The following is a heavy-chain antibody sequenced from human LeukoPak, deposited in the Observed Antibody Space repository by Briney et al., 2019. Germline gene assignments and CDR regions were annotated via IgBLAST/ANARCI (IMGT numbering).Heavy chain of an antibody. Sequence: GGSLRLSCAASGFTFDDYAMHWVRQAPGKGLEWVSGISWKSGSIGYADSVKGRFTISRDNAKNSLYLQMNSLRAEDTALYYCAKSSWSRGWYYYGMDVWGQGTTVTVSS. CDR3: AKSSWSRGWYYYGMDV. J-gene: IGHJ6*02. CDR1: GFTFDDYA. V-gene: IGHV3-9*01. D-gene: IGHD6-13*01. CDR2: ISWKSGSI.